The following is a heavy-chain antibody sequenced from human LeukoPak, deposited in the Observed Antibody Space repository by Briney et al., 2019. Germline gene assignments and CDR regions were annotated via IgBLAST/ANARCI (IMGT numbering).Heavy chain of an antibody. CDR3: ARDTGQSYFDY. CDR1: GYTFTGYY. CDR2: INPNSGGT. J-gene: IGHJ4*02. Sequence: ASVKVSCKASGYTFTGYYIHWVRQAPGQGLEWMGWINPNSGGTNYAQKFQGRVTMTRDTSISIAYMEPSGLRSDDTAVYYCARDTGQSYFDYWGQGTLVTVSS. D-gene: IGHD1-1*01. V-gene: IGHV1-2*02.